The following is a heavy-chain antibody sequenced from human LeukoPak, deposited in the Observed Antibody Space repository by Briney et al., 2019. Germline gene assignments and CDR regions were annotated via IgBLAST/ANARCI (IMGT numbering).Heavy chain of an antibody. CDR1: GLTFSSYS. CDR3: ASLLEWLLPHAFDI. V-gene: IGHV3-21*01. D-gene: IGHD3-3*01. CDR2: ISSSSSYI. Sequence: GGSLRLSCAASGLTFSSYSMNWVRQAPGKGLEWVSSISSSSSYIYYTDSVKGRFTISRDNAKNSLYLQMNSLRAEDTAVYYCASLLEWLLPHAFDIWGQGTMVTVSS. J-gene: IGHJ3*02.